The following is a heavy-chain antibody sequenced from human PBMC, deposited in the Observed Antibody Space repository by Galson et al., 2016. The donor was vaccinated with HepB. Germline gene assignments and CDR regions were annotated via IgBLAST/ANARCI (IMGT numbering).Heavy chain of an antibody. CDR2: ISSAFATI. D-gene: IGHD3-10*01. Sequence: SLRLSCAASGMTFSDSYISWIRQPPGRGLEWVAYISSAFATISYADSVRGRFTISRDNRRSLLFLEMNSLRAEDTALYYCANDQKPRGFDYWGQGTLVTVSS. CDR3: ANDQKPRGFDY. CDR1: GMTFSDSY. J-gene: IGHJ4*02. V-gene: IGHV3-11*01.